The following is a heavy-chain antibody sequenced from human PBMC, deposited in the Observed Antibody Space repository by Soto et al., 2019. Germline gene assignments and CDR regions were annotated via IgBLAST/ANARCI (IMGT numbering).Heavy chain of an antibody. CDR2: IYYSGST. CDR1: GGSISSSSYY. J-gene: IGHJ6*03. V-gene: IGHV4-39*01. CDR3: ARTYSNYAYYYYYMDF. D-gene: IGHD4-4*01. Sequence: PSETLSLTCTVSGGSISSSSYYWGWIRQPPGKGLEWIGSIYYSGSTYYNPSLKSRVTISLDTSKNQFSLKLSSVTAADTAVYYCARTYSNYAYYYYYMDFWGKGTTVTVSS.